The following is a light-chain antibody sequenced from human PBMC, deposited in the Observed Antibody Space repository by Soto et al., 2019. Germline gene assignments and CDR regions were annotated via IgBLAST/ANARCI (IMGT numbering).Light chain of an antibody. Sequence: QSVLTQPPSVSGAPGQRLTIACTGSSSNIGAGYAVHWHQHLPGRAPKLLVYGDNNRPSGVPDRFSGSESATSAYLTITGLQAEDEAHYYCQSYDTRLSAVVFGGGTKVTVL. CDR1: SSNIGAGYA. CDR2: GDN. V-gene: IGLV1-40*01. J-gene: IGLJ2*01. CDR3: QSYDTRLSAVV.